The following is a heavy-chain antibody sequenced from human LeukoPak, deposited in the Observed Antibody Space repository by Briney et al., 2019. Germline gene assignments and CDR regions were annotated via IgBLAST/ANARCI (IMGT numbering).Heavy chain of an antibody. CDR3: ARGLAVTARGSFDI. CDR1: GFTFSNAW. Sequence: GGSLRLSCAASGFTFSNAWMNWVRQAPGKGLEWVGRIKSKTDGGTTDYAAPVKGRFTISRDDSKNTLYLQMNSLKTEDTAVYYCARGLAVTARGSFDIWGQGTMVTVSS. V-gene: IGHV3-15*07. D-gene: IGHD6-19*01. J-gene: IGHJ3*02. CDR2: IKSKTDGGTT.